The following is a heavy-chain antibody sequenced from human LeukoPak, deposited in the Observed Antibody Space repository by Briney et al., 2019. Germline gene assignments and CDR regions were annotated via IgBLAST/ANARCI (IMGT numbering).Heavy chain of an antibody. V-gene: IGHV1-2*02. CDR2: INPNSGGT. D-gene: IGHD5-24*01. J-gene: IGHJ6*03. CDR3: AREVRDGYNYSLQHYYYMDV. CDR1: GYTFTGYY. Sequence: GASVKVSCKASGYTFTGYYMHWVRQAPGQGLEWMGWINPNSGGTNYAQKFQGRVTMTRDTSISTAYMELSRLRSDDTAVYYCAREVRDGYNYSLQHYYYMDVWGKGTTVTVSS.